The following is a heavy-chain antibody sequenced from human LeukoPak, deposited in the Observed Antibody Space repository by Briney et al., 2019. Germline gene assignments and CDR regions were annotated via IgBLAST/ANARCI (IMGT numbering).Heavy chain of an antibody. CDR1: GFTFSSHA. J-gene: IGHJ4*02. D-gene: IGHD6-13*01. Sequence: PGGSLRLSCAASGFTFSSHAMSWVRQAPGKGLEWVSAISGSGGSTYYADSVKGRFTISRDNSKNTLYLQMNSLRAEDTAVYYCAKDLGYSSSPPFDYWGQGTLVTVSS. CDR3: AKDLGYSSSPPFDY. CDR2: ISGSGGST. V-gene: IGHV3-23*01.